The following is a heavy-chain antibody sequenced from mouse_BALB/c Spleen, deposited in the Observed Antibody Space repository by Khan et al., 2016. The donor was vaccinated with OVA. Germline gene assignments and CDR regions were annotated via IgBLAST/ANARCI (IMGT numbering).Heavy chain of an antibody. CDR3: ARGYYGDPFAY. J-gene: IGHJ3*01. V-gene: IGHV5-4*02. CDR2: ISDGGSYT. Sequence: EVELVESGGGLVKPGGSLKLSCAASGFTFSDYYMYWVRQTPEKRLEWLATISDGGSYTYYPDSVKGRFTISRDDAKNNLYLQMNSLRSEDTAMYHCARGYYGDPFAYWGQGTLVTISA. D-gene: IGHD2-13*01. CDR1: GFTFSDYY.